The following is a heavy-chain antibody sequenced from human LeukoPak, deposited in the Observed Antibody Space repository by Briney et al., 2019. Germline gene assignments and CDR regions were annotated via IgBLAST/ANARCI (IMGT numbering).Heavy chain of an antibody. CDR2: MNANSGNT. D-gene: IGHD6-13*01. V-gene: IGHV1-8*01. CDR3: ARARRSTQAVVGIAAAGSYYFDY. J-gene: IGHJ4*02. Sequence: GASVKVSCKASGYTFTSYDINWVRQATGQGLEWMGWMNANSGNTGYAQKFQGRVTMTRNTSISTAYMELSSLRSEDTAVYYCARARRSTQAVVGIAAAGSYYFDYWGQGTLVTVSS. CDR1: GYTFTSYD.